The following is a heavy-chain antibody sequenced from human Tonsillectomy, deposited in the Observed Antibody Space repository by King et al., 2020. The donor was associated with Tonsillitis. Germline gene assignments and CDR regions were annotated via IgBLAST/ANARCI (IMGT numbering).Heavy chain of an antibody. CDR3: AKDAAVAGFDY. Sequence: VQLVESGGGVVQPGGSLRLSCAISGFTFDDYAMHWVRQPPGKGLEWVSLISGDGGSTYYADSVKGRFTISIDNNKTSLYLQMNSLRTEDTALYFCAKDAAVAGFDYWGQGTLVTVSS. CDR1: GFTFDDYA. J-gene: IGHJ4*02. D-gene: IGHD6-19*01. V-gene: IGHV3-43*02. CDR2: ISGDGGST.